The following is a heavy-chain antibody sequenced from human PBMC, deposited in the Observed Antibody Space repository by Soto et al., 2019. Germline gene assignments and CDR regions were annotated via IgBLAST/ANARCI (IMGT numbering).Heavy chain of an antibody. Sequence: ASVKVSCKASGYTFTSYDINWVRQATGQGLEWMGWMNPNSGNTGYAQKFQGRVTMTRNTSISTAYMELSSLRSEDTAVYYCERAKRAYCSSTSCYPGHTTTIGYYFDYWGQGHLVTVSS. V-gene: IGHV1-8*01. D-gene: IGHD2-2*01. CDR3: ERAKRAYCSSTSCYPGHTTTIGYYFDY. CDR1: GYTFTSYD. CDR2: MNPNSGNT. J-gene: IGHJ4*02.